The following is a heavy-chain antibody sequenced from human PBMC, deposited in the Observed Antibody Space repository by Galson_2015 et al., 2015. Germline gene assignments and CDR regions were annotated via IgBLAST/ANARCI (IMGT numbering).Heavy chain of an antibody. Sequence: SLRLSCAASGFTFSDYYMSWIRQAPGEGLEWVSYISSSGSTIYYADSVKGRFTISRDNAKNSLYLQMNSLRAEDTAVYYCARAYYDSSGYYGYYYYMDVWGKGTTVTVSS. CDR2: ISSSGSTI. J-gene: IGHJ6*03. V-gene: IGHV3-11*01. CDR1: GFTFSDYY. D-gene: IGHD3-22*01. CDR3: ARAYYDSSGYYGYYYYMDV.